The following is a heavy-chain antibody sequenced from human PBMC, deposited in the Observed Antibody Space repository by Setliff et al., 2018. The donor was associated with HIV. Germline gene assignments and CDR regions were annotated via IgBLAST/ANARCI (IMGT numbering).Heavy chain of an antibody. V-gene: IGHV1-2*02. Sequence: ASVKVSCKASGYTFTGYYMHWVRQALGQGLEWMGWINSNSGGTTYAQKFQGRVTMTRDTSISTAYMEVSRLRSDDTAVYYCARDHCSSSGCYEYSYYGMDVWGQGTTVTVSS. CDR3: ARDHCSSSGCYEYSYYGMDV. D-gene: IGHD2-2*01. J-gene: IGHJ6*02. CDR1: GYTFTGYY. CDR2: INSNSGGT.